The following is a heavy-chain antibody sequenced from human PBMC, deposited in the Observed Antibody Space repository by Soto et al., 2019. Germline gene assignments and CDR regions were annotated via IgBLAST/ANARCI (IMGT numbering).Heavy chain of an antibody. J-gene: IGHJ6*02. CDR3: ARGSITMVRGVSLGRLYYYYGMDV. CDR2: IYYSGST. Sequence: TLSLTCTVSGCSISSGGYYWSWIRQHRGKGLEWIGCIYYSGSTYYNPSLKSRVTISVDTSKNQFSLKLSSVTAADTAVYYCARGSITMVRGVSLGRLYYYYGMDVWGQGTTVTVSS. CDR1: GCSISSGGYY. V-gene: IGHV4-31*03. D-gene: IGHD3-10*01.